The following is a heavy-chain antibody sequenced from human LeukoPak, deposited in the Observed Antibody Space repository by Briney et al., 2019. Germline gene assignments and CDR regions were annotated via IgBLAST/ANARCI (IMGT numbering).Heavy chain of an antibody. CDR3: ASVGARRGYTYGQYYFDY. D-gene: IGHD5-18*01. J-gene: IGHJ4*02. V-gene: IGHV3-20*04. Sequence: GGSLRLSCAASGFTFDDYGMSWVRQAPGKGLEWVSGINWNGGSTGYADSVKGRFTISRDNAKNSLYLQMNSLRAEDTALYYCASVGARRGYTYGQYYFDYWGQGTLVTVSS. CDR2: INWNGGST. CDR1: GFTFDDYG.